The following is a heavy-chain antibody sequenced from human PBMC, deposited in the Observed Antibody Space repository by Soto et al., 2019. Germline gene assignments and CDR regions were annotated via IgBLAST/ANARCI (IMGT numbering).Heavy chain of an antibody. J-gene: IGHJ4*02. D-gene: IGHD3-10*01. CDR2: ISYDGSNE. CDR3: ARDSRGSGTNDY. Sequence: QVQLVESGGGVVQPGRSLRLSCAASGITFSSYAMHWVRQTPGKGLEWVAVISYDGSNEYYADSVKGRFTISRDNSKNTLYLQMNSLRAEDTAIYYCARDSRGSGTNDYWVQGTLVTVSS. V-gene: IGHV3-33*01. CDR1: GITFSSYA.